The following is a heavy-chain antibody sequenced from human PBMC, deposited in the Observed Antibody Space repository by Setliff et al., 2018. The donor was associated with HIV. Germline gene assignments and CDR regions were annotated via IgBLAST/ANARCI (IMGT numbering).Heavy chain of an antibody. V-gene: IGHV4-30-2*01. CDR1: GGSISSGGYS. Sequence: SETLSLTCAVSGGSISSGGYSWTWIRQPPGKGLEWIAYIFHSGRIYYNPTLKSRVTMSVDRSKNHLSLNVTSVTAADTAVYYCASDLLVEYFDYWGQGTLVTVSS. CDR2: IFHSGRI. J-gene: IGHJ4*02. CDR3: ASDLLVEYFDY.